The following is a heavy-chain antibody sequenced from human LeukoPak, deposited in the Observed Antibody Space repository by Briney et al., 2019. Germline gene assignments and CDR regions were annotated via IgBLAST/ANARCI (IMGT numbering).Heavy chain of an antibody. Sequence: PGGSLRLSCAGSGFTFSTYGMHWVRQAPGKGLEWVAFIQYDGSDEHYADSVKGRFTISRDNSKNTLFLQMNSLRAEDTAMYYCAEDQQLQPFHYWGQGTLVTVSS. J-gene: IGHJ4*02. CDR3: AEDQQLQPFHY. CDR2: IQYDGSDE. V-gene: IGHV3-30*02. CDR1: GFTFSTYG. D-gene: IGHD1-1*01.